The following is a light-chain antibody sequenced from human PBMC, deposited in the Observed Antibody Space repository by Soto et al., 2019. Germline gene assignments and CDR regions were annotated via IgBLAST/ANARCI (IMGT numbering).Light chain of an antibody. Sequence: QSALTQPRSVSGSPRQSVTISCTGTSSDVGSYKYVSWYQHHPGKAPKLMIFDVNKRPSGVPDRFSGSNSGNAASLTISGLQPEDEADYFCCSFVDSDTVLFGGGTKLTVL. CDR3: CSFVDSDTVL. CDR1: SSDVGSYKY. V-gene: IGLV2-11*01. J-gene: IGLJ3*02. CDR2: DVN.